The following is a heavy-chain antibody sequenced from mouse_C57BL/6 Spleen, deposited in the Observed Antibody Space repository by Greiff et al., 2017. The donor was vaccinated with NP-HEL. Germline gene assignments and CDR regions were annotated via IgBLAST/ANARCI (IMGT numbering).Heavy chain of an antibody. CDR3: ASRSPYAMDY. Sequence: QVQLQQPGAELVMPGASVKLSCKASGYTFTSYWMHWVKQRPGQGLEWIGEIDPSDSYTNYNQKFKGKSTLTVDKSSSTAYMQLSSLTSEDSAVYYCASRSPYAMDYWGQGTSVTVSS. CDR1: GYTFTSYW. CDR2: IDPSDSYT. V-gene: IGHV1-69*01. J-gene: IGHJ4*01.